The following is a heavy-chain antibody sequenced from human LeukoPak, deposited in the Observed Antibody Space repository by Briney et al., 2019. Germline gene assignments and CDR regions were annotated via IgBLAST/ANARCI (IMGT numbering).Heavy chain of an antibody. CDR3: ARDVSRGYMDY. CDR2: ISVSSGTT. Sequence: GASVKVSCKASGYSFSDYGVTWVRQAPGQGLGWMGWISVSSGTTTYAENFQGRVTLTTDASTTTAYMEVTSLTSDDTAVYYCARDVSRGYMDYWGHGTLVTVAS. CDR1: GYSFSDYG. V-gene: IGHV1-18*01. J-gene: IGHJ4*01.